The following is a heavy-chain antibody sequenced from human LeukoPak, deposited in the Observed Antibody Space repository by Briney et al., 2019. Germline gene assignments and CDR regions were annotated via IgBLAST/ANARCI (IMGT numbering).Heavy chain of an antibody. CDR1: GFTFSSYG. CDR3: AKGPGGWSPNPYAFDI. D-gene: IGHD6-19*01. V-gene: IGHV3-30*02. CDR2: IRYDGSNK. Sequence: GGSLRLSCAASGFTFSSYGMHWVRQAPGKGLEWVAFIRYDGSNKYYADSVKGRFTISSDNSKNTLYLQMNSLRAEDTAVYYCAKGPGGWSPNPYAFDIWGQGTMVTVSS. J-gene: IGHJ3*02.